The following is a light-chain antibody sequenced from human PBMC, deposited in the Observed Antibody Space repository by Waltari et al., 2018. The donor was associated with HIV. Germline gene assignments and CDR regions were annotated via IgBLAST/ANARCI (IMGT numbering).Light chain of an antibody. CDR1: SSNVGGYPS. V-gene: IGLV2-14*01. Sequence: QSALTQPASVSGSPGQSITISCTGTSSNVGGYPSSSWYQQHPGKAPKLIIYEVSNRPSGVSDRFSGSKSGNTASLTISGLQAEDEADYFCSSYAMTTTVLFGGGTKLTVL. J-gene: IGLJ2*01. CDR3: SSYAMTTTVL. CDR2: EVS.